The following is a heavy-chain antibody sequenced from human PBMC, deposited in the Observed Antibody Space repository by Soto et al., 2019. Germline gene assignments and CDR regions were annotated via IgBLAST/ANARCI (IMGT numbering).Heavy chain of an antibody. CDR1: VGSISSYY. CDR2: IYYSGST. V-gene: IGHV4-59*01. J-gene: IGHJ3*02. CDR3: ARTLTGDYDAFDI. Sequence: SETLSLTCTVSVGSISSYYWSWIRQPPGKGLEWIGYIYYSGSTNYNPSLKSRVTITVDTSKNQFSLKLSSVTAADTAVYYCARTLTGDYDAFDIWGQGTMVTVSS. D-gene: IGHD7-27*01.